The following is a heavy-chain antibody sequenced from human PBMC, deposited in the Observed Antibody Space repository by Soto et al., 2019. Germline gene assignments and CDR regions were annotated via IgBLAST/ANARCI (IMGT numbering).Heavy chain of an antibody. Sequence: ASVKVSCKASGYTFTIYYMHWVRQAPGQGLEWMGIINPSGGSTSYAQKFQGRVTMTRDTSTSTVYMELSSLRSEDTAVYYCARDLGAVAGPKENYFDYWGLGTLVTVSS. CDR1: GYTFTIYY. D-gene: IGHD6-19*01. V-gene: IGHV1-46*01. CDR2: INPSGGST. CDR3: ARDLGAVAGPKENYFDY. J-gene: IGHJ4*02.